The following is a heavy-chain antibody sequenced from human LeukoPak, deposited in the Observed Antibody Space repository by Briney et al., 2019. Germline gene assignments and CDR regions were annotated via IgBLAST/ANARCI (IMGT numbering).Heavy chain of an antibody. CDR2: ISYDGSNK. D-gene: IGHD6-6*01. CDR1: GFTFCSYG. V-gene: IGHV3-30*18. J-gene: IGHJ4*02. Sequence: PGKSLRLSCAASGFTFCSYGMHWVRQAPGKGLEWVAVISYDGSNKYYADSVKGRFTISRDNSKNTLYLQMNSLRAEDTAVYYCAKVGSSSSFGWGQGTLVTVSS. CDR3: AKVGSSSSFG.